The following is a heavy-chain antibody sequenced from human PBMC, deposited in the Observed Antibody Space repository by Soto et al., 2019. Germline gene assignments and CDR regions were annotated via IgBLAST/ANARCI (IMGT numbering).Heavy chain of an antibody. D-gene: IGHD3-10*01. CDR3: ARNRDDRLFRGWLDP. CDR2: ISHDGSHE. V-gene: IGHV3-30-3*01. Sequence: QGQLLESGGGVVQPGRSLRLSCAASGLSFSSSAMHWVRQAPGKGLEWVAMISHDGSHEYYGDSVKARFSVSRDNFHNILQRQRNSLRGADTAVYFCARNRDDRLFRGWLDPLGQATLVTGSS. J-gene: IGHJ5*02. CDR1: GLSFSSSA.